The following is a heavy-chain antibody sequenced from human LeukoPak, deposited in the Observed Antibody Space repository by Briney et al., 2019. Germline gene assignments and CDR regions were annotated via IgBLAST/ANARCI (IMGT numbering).Heavy chain of an antibody. J-gene: IGHJ6*02. CDR1: GDSVSSNSAA. D-gene: IGHD6-19*01. CDR2: TYYRSKWYN. Sequence: SQTLSLTCAISGDSVSSNSAAWNWIRQSPSRGLEWLGRTYYRSKWYNDYAVSVKSRITINPDTSKNQFSLQLNSVTPEDTAVYYCARAQFSSGWYGFNYYYGMDVWGQGTTVTVSS. V-gene: IGHV6-1*01. CDR3: ARAQFSSGWYGFNYYYGMDV.